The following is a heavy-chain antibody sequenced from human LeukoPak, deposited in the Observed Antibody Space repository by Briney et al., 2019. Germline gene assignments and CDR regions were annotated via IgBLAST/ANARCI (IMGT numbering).Heavy chain of an antibody. CDR1: GFTFSSHA. D-gene: IGHD2-2*01. Sequence: GGSLRLSCAASGFTFSSHAMNWVRQAPGKGLEWLSAISGDGGSTHYADSVKDRFTISRDNSKNTLFLQMNNLRAEDTAVYYCVNDYCSTTICLDYWGQGTLVTVSS. CDR3: VNDYCSTTICLDY. CDR2: ISGDGGST. V-gene: IGHV3-23*01. J-gene: IGHJ4*02.